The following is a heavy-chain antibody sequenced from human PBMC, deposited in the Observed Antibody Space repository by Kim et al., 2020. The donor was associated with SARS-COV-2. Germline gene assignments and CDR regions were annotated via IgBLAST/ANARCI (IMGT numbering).Heavy chain of an antibody. CDR3: ARNTGIVVVYTGMDV. D-gene: IGHD2-2*01. J-gene: IGHJ6*02. Sequence: ASVKVSCKASGYTFTSYGISWVRQAPGQGLEWMGWISAYNGNTNYAQKLQGRVTMTTDTSTSTAYMELRSLRSDDTAVYYCARNTGIVVVYTGMDVWGQGTTVTVSS. V-gene: IGHV1-18*04. CDR2: ISAYNGNT. CDR1: GYTFTSYG.